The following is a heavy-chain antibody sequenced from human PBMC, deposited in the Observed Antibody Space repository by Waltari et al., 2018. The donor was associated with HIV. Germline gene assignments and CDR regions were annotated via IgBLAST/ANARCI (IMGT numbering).Heavy chain of an antibody. Sequence: DVQLVDSGGGLVQPGGCLRLSCAASGLTVSRNYMTWVRQAPGKGLEWGSVIYSGGSTYYADSVKGRFTISRDNSKNTLYLQMNSLRAEDTAVYYCASIAYCGGDCYPRGMDVWGQGTTVTVSS. CDR3: ASIAYCGGDCYPRGMDV. CDR2: IYSGGST. D-gene: IGHD2-21*02. CDR1: GLTVSRNY. V-gene: IGHV3-66*01. J-gene: IGHJ6*02.